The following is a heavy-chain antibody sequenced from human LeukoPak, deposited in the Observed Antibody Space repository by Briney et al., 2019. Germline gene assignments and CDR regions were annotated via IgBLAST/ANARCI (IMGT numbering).Heavy chain of an antibody. CDR1: GGSFSGYY. CDR3: ARGRMYYYGSGSYRFGY. CDR2: INHSGST. D-gene: IGHD3-10*01. Sequence: SETLSLTCAVYGGSFSGYYWSWIRQPPGKGLEWIGEINHSGSTNYNPSLKSRVTISVDTSKNQFSLKLSSVTAADTAVYYCARGRMYYYGSGSYRFGYWGQGTLVTVSP. V-gene: IGHV4-34*01. J-gene: IGHJ4*02.